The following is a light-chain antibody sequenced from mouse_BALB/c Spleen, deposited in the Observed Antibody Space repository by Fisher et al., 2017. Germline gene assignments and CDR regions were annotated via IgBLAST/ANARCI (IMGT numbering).Light chain of an antibody. Sequence: IVLTQSPASLAVSLGERVTMTCTASSSVSSSYLHWYQQKPGSSPKLWIYSTSNLASGVPARFSGSGSGTSYSLTISRMEAEDAATYYCQQRSSYPWTFGGGTKLEIK. CDR2: STS. J-gene: IGKJ1*01. CDR3: QQRSSYPWT. V-gene: IGKV4-74*01. CDR1: SSVSSSY.